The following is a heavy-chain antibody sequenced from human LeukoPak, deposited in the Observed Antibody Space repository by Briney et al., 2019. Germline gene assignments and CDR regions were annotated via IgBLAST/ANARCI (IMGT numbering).Heavy chain of an antibody. D-gene: IGHD3-3*01. CDR2: ISSSGSTI. Sequence: GGSLRLSCAASGFTFSDYYMSWIRQAPGKGLEWVSYISSSGSTIYYADSVKGRFTISRDNVKNSLYLQMNSLRAEDTAVYYCARHDFWSGYYLDYYWGQGTLVTVSS. CDR3: ARHDFWSGYYLDYY. V-gene: IGHV3-11*04. CDR1: GFTFSDYY. J-gene: IGHJ4*02.